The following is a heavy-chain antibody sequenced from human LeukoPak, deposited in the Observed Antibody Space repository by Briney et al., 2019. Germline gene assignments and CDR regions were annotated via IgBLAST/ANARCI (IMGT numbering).Heavy chain of an antibody. CDR3: VYQSRPGSSTNV. V-gene: IGHV3-30*03. CDR1: GFTFSSYG. D-gene: IGHD2-2*01. CDR2: ISYDGSNK. J-gene: IGHJ6*02. Sequence: GRSLRLSCAASGFTFSSYGMHWVRQAPGKGLEWVAVISYDGSNKYYADSVKGRFTISRDNSKNTLYLQMNSLRAEDTAAYYCVYQSRPGSSTNVWGQGTTVTVSS.